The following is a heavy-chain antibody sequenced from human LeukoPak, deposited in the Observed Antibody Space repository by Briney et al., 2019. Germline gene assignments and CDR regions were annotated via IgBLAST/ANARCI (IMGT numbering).Heavy chain of an antibody. CDR3: ARDLRAAAGTGYYYYYMDV. D-gene: IGHD6-13*01. CDR2: IYYSGST. J-gene: IGHJ6*03. Sequence: SETLSLTCTVSGGSISSYYWSWIRQPPGKGLEWIGYIYYSGSTNYNPSLKSRVPISVDTSKNQFSLKLSSVTAADTAVYYCARDLRAAAGTGYYYYYMDVWGKGTTVTVSS. CDR1: GGSISSYY. V-gene: IGHV4-59*01.